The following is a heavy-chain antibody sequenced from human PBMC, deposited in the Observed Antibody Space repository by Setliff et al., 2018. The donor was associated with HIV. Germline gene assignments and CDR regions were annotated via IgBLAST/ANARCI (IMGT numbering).Heavy chain of an antibody. V-gene: IGHV5-51*01. Sequence: GESLTISCKDSGYTFSNYCIAWVRQMPGKGLEWMGIIYPGNSDTTYSPSFQGQVTISADKSISTAYLQWSSLKASDTAMYYCAKHLSPGSGWYSKARGMDVWGQGTTGTVSS. CDR1: GYTFSNYC. CDR3: AKHLSPGSGWYSKARGMDV. D-gene: IGHD6-19*01. CDR2: IYPGNSDT. J-gene: IGHJ6*02.